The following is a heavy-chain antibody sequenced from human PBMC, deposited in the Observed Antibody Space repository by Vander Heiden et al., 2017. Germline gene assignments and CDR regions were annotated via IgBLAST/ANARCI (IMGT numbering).Heavy chain of an antibody. CDR2: MNPNSGNT. CDR1: GYTFTSYD. D-gene: IGHD6-6*01. J-gene: IGHJ6*02. V-gene: IGHV1-8*01. CDR3: ARKAARPQYYYYGMDV. Sequence: QVQLVQSGAEVKKPGASVKVSCKASGYTFTSYDINWVRQATGQGLEGMGWMNPNSGNTGYAQKFQGRVTMTRNTSISTAYMELSSLRSEDTAVYYCARKAARPQYYYYGMDVWGQGTTVTVSS.